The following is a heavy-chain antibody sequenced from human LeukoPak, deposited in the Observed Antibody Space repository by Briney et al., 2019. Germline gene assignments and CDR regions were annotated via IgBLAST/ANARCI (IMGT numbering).Heavy chain of an antibody. Sequence: GASVKVSCKAFGYTFTSNYMHWVRQAPGQGLEWMGIISPSGASTSYAQKFQGRVTMTRDMSTSTVYMELSSLISEDTAVYYCARGSSRGPRDAFDFWGQGTMVTLSS. CDR2: ISPSGAST. D-gene: IGHD2-15*01. J-gene: IGHJ3*01. CDR1: GYTFTSNY. V-gene: IGHV1-46*01. CDR3: ARGSSRGPRDAFDF.